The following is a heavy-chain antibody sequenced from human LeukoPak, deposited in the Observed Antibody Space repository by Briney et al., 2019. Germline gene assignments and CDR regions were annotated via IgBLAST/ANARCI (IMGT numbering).Heavy chain of an antibody. CDR1: GGSFSGYY. D-gene: IGHD1-26*01. J-gene: IGHJ4*02. Sequence: LSLTCAVYGGSFSGYYWSWIRQAPGKGLEWVSYISSSGSTIYYADSVKGRFTISRDNAKNSLYLQMNSLRAEDTAVYYCARALRGSYSFDYWGQGTLVTVSS. CDR3: ARALRGSYSFDY. V-gene: IGHV3-11*01. CDR2: ISSSGSTI.